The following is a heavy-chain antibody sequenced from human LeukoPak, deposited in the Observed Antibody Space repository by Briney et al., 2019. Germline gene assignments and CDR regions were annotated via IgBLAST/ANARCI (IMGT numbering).Heavy chain of an antibody. D-gene: IGHD2-2*02. CDR1: GFTFSSYA. CDR2: ISGSGGST. V-gene: IGHV3-23*01. CDR3: VRGDIVVLPAGIPHNWFDP. J-gene: IGHJ5*02. Sequence: GGSLRLSCAASGFTFSSYAMSWVRQAPGKGLEWVSAISGSGGSTYYADSVKGRFTISRDNSKNTLYLQMNSLRADDTAVYYCVRGDIVVLPAGIPHNWFDPWGQGTLVTVSS.